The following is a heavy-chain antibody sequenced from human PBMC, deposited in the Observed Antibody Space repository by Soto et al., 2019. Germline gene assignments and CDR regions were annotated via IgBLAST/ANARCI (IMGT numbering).Heavy chain of an antibody. Sequence: ASVKVSCKASGYTFTGYYMHWVRQAPGQGLEWMGWINPNSGGTSYAQKFQGRVTMTRDTSISTAYMELSRLRSDDTAVYYCARDYYGSGSYYKDGYWGQGTLVTVSS. V-gene: IGHV1-2*02. CDR1: GYTFTGYY. D-gene: IGHD3-10*01. CDR3: ARDYYGSGSYYKDGY. J-gene: IGHJ4*02. CDR2: INPNSGGT.